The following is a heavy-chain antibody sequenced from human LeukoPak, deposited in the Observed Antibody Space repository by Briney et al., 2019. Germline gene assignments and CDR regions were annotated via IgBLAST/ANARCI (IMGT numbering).Heavy chain of an antibody. J-gene: IGHJ5*02. Sequence: ASVKVSCKASGYTFTGYYMHWVRQAPGQGLEWMGWINPNSGGTNYAQKFQGRVAMTRDTSISTAYMELSRLRSDDTAVYYCARDGNYDILTGYYDNWFDPWGQGTLVTVSS. D-gene: IGHD3-9*01. CDR1: GYTFTGYY. CDR3: ARDGNYDILTGYYDNWFDP. V-gene: IGHV1-2*02. CDR2: INPNSGGT.